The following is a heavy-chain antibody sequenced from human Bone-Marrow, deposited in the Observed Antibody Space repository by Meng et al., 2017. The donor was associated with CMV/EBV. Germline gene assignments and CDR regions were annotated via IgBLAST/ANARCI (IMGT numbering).Heavy chain of an antibody. CDR1: GLHFSDAG. CDR3: SRGDSNGPLY. Sequence: CAAAGLHFSDAGLHWVRQPSGRGLEWIGRIRNRTNSHATAYVASVKGRFTISRDDSKNTMYLHMNSLKTDDTAVYYCSRGDSNGPLYWGPGTLVTVSS. CDR2: IRNRTNSHAT. V-gene: IGHV3-73*01. D-gene: IGHD3-22*01. J-gene: IGHJ4*02.